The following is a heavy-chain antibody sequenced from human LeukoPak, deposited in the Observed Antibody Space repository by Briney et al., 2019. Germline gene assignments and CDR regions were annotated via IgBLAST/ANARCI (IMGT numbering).Heavy chain of an antibody. CDR3: AGVSSPLLQYFDWFSNWFDP. D-gene: IGHD3-9*01. Sequence: PGGSLRLSCAASGFTFSNYWMTWVRQAAGKGLKWVANIKTDGSEKFYVEYVKGRFIISRDNAKNSLYLQMNSLRAEDTAVYYCAGVSSPLLQYFDWFSNWFDPWGQGTLVTVSS. J-gene: IGHJ5*02. CDR1: GFTFSNYW. V-gene: IGHV3-7*01. CDR2: IKTDGSEK.